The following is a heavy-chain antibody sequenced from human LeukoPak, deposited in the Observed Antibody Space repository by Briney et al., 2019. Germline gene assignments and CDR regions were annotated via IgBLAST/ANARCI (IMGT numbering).Heavy chain of an antibody. V-gene: IGHV3-48*03. J-gene: IGHJ4*02. D-gene: IGHD6-13*01. Sequence: GGSLRLSCAASGFTFSSYEMNWVRQAPAKGLEWVSYISSSGSTIYYADSVKGRFTISRDNAKNSLYLQMNSLRAEDTALYYCAKDIAAAGDTWGFDYWGQGTLVTVSS. CDR3: AKDIAAAGDTWGFDY. CDR1: GFTFSSYE. CDR2: ISSSGSTI.